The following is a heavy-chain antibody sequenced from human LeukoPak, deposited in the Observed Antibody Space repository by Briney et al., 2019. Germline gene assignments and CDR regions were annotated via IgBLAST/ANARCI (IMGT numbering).Heavy chain of an antibody. D-gene: IGHD3-22*01. V-gene: IGHV1-69*04. CDR3: ARDRYYDSSVGWSDP. CDR1: GGTFSSYA. Sequence: ASVKVSCKASGGTFSSYAISWVRQAPGQGLEWMGRIIPILGIANYAQKFQGRVTITADKSTSTAYMELSSLRSEDTAVYYCARDRYYDSSVGWSDPWGQGTLVTASS. CDR2: IIPILGIA. J-gene: IGHJ5*02.